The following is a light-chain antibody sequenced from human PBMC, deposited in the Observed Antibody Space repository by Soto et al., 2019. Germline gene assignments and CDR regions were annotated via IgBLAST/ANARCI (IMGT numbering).Light chain of an antibody. Sequence: QSVLTQPPSASGTPGQRVSISCSGGTSDVGSNYVYWYQQLPGTAPKLLIFKNDQRPSGVPDRFSGSKAGTSASLAISGLRSEDEADYDCATWDGSLSGYWVFGGGTKLTVL. J-gene: IGLJ3*02. CDR3: ATWDGSLSGYWV. CDR1: TSDVGSNY. V-gene: IGLV1-47*01. CDR2: KND.